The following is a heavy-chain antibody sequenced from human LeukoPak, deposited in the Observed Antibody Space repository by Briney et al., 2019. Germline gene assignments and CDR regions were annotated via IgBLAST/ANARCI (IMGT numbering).Heavy chain of an antibody. J-gene: IGHJ4*02. CDR3: ARRTYFDTRHFDY. V-gene: IGHV5-51*01. Sequence: GESLKISCKTSGFSFSRDWIDWVRQMPGKGLEWMGIISPGDPEIRYSPSFQGQVTISADKSISTAFLQWSSLKASDTAIYFCARRTYFDTRHFDYWGQGTLVTVSS. CDR1: GFSFSRDW. CDR2: ISPGDPEI. D-gene: IGHD3-22*01.